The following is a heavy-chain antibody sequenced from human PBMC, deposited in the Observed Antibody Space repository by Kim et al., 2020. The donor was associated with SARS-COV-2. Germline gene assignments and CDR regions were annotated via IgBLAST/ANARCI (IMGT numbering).Heavy chain of an antibody. Sequence: SETLSLTCVVSGGSISSNDYYWAWIRQPPGKGLEWIGHISYSGTTFYNPSLKSRVTISVDTWRTRYSLNLNSVTATDTAVYYCARLTRAYHFEDWGQGTLVTVSS. D-gene: IGHD3-16*01. CDR1: GGSISSNDYY. J-gene: IGHJ4*02. V-gene: IGHV4-39*01. CDR2: ISYSGTT. CDR3: ARLTRAYHFED.